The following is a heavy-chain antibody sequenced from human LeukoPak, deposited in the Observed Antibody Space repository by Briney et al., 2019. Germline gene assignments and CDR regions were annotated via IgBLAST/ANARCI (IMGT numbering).Heavy chain of an antibody. Sequence: GGSLRLSCTASGFPFIEYSMNWVRQAPGKGLEWISYIGVDSGNTKYADSVRGRFTISADKAKNSLYLQMNSLRVEDTAVYYCARDHNYAFDNWGQGTLVSAAS. V-gene: IGHV3-48*01. CDR1: GFPFIEYS. CDR3: ARDHNYAFDN. CDR2: IGVDSGNT. J-gene: IGHJ4*02. D-gene: IGHD1-1*01.